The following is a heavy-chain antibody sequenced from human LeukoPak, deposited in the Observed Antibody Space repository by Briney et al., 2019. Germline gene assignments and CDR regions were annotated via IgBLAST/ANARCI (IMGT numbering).Heavy chain of an antibody. V-gene: IGHV4-59*08. D-gene: IGHD2-21*02. CDR1: GDSISSYY. CDR3: ARHVRGGYCGGDCYSAKWHFDL. Sequence: PSETLSLTCTVSGDSISSYYWSWIRQSPGKGLEWIGSILYSGSTNYNPSLKSRVTISEDTSKNHFSLKLSSVTAADTAVYYCARHVRGGYCGGDCYSAKWHFDLWGRGTLVTVSS. J-gene: IGHJ2*01. CDR2: ILYSGST.